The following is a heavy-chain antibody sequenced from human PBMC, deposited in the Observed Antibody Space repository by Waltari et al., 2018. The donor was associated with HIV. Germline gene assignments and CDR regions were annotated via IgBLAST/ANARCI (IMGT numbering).Heavy chain of an antibody. CDR1: RFPFINPG. CDR3: TTIFEVLAAIRPGGL. Sequence: EVQLEESGGGSVKPGEHLRIPCAAPRFPFINPGLRWARQAPGKGLEWVARIRSESDGATTDYAAPVKDRFTISRDDSKNMLYLEMNSLKTEDTAVYYCTTIFEVLAAIRPGGLWGQGTMVTVSS. CDR2: IRSESDGATT. V-gene: IGHV3-15*01. J-gene: IGHJ3*01. D-gene: IGHD2-21*02.